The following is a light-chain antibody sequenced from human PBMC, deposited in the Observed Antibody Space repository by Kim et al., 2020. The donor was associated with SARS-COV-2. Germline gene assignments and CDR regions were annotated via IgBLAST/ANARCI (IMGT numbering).Light chain of an antibody. CDR3: LQHNSYPLT. V-gene: IGKV1-17*01. CDR1: RGMRNE. J-gene: IGKJ4*01. CDR2: AAS. Sequence: SASVGDGVTIPCRGGRGMRNELGWYQKHPGKAPKRLVYAASSLQSGVPSRFSGSASGTKFTLTISSLQPEDFATYYCLQHNSYPLTFGGGTKLEI.